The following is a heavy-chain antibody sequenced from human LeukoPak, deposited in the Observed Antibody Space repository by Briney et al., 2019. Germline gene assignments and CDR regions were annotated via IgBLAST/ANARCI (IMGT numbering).Heavy chain of an antibody. J-gene: IGHJ5*02. CDR1: GDSISSYY. D-gene: IGHD1-1*01. Sequence: PSETLSLTCTVSGDSISSYYWSWIRQPAGKGLEWVGRIYTSETTNYNPSLKGRVTMSVDTSKNQLSLKLSSVTAADTAVYYCARGLLTTSNWFDPWGQGTLVTVSS. CDR3: ARGLLTTSNWFDP. CDR2: IYTSETT. V-gene: IGHV4-4*07.